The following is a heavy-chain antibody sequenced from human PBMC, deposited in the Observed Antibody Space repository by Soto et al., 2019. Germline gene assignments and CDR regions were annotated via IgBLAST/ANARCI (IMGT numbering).Heavy chain of an antibody. J-gene: IGHJ6*02. V-gene: IGHV1-18*04. CDR1: GYTFTGYY. Sequence: ASVKVSCKASGYTFTGYYMHWVRQAPGQGLEWMGWISAYNGNTNYAQKLQGRVTMTTDTSKNQFSLQLNSVTPEDTAVYYCARARGAAAGTPSEYYYYGMDVWGQGTTVTVSS. CDR3: ARARGAAAGTPSEYYYYGMDV. D-gene: IGHD6-13*01. CDR2: ISAYNGNT.